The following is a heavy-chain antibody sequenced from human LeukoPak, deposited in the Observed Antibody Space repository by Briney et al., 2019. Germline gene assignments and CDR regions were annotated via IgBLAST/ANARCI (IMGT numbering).Heavy chain of an antibody. CDR1: AFTFSRNV. CDR3: AKDRSDTWSFDY. CDR2: IRQDGRDK. V-gene: IGHV3-30*02. Sequence: GGSLRLSCGASAFTFSRNVVHWVRQAPGKGLEWVAFIRQDGRDKKYADSVEGRFIISRDNSKNTLYLQMKSLRAEDTAVYYCAKDRSDTWSFDYWGEGTLVTVSS. D-gene: IGHD2-15*01. J-gene: IGHJ4*02.